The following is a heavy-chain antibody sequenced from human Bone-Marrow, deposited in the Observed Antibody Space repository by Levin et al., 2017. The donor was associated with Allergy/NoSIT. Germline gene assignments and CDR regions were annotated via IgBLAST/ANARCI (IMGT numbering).Heavy chain of an antibody. V-gene: IGHV3-74*01. D-gene: IGHD5-18*01. CDR2: INGDGSIT. CDR3: ARGYSSAYRIDY. J-gene: IGHJ4*02. Sequence: GGSLRLSCAASGFTFSSYWMLWVRQVPGKGLVWVSRINGDGSITSYADSVKGRFTISRDNAKNTLYLQMDSLRVEDTAVYYCARGYSSAYRIDYWGQGTLVTVSS. CDR1: GFTFSSYW.